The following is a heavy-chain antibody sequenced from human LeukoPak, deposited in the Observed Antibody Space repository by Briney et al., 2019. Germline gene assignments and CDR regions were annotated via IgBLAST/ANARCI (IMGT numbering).Heavy chain of an antibody. D-gene: IGHD6-19*01. V-gene: IGHV3-11*04. CDR3: ARAPYSSGWYGKGYYLDY. J-gene: IGHJ4*02. CDR2: ISSSGSTI. CDR1: GLTFSDYY. Sequence: GGSLRLSCAASGLTFSDYYMSWIRQAPGKGLEWVSYISSSGSTIYYADSVKGRFTISRDNAKNSLYLQMNSLRAEDTAVYYCARAPYSSGWYGKGYYLDYWGQGTLVTVSS.